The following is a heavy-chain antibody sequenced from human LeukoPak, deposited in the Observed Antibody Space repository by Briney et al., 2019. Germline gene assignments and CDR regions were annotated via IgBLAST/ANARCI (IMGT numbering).Heavy chain of an antibody. J-gene: IGHJ4*02. Sequence: SGTLSLTCVVSGGSVSSSKWWSWVRQPPGKGLEWIGQVYHDGGTKYNPSLKGRVTISVDTSKNQFSLKLSSVTGADTALYYCARQGADIDYWGQGTLVTVSS. CDR1: GGSVSSSKW. CDR3: ARQGADIDY. V-gene: IGHV4-4*02. D-gene: IGHD3-22*01. CDR2: VYHDGGT.